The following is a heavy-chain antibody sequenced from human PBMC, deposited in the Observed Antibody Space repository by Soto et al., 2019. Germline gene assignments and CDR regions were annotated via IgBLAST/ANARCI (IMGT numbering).Heavy chain of an antibody. J-gene: IGHJ6*02. CDR3: ARQKSVAVAGTWYYYYGMDV. D-gene: IGHD6-19*01. CDR1: GYSFTIYW. V-gene: IGHV5-51*01. CDR2: IYPGDSDT. Sequence: GESLKISCKGSGYSFTIYWIGWVLQMPWKGLEWMGIIYPGDSDTRYSPSFQGQVTISADKSISTAYLQWSSLKASDTAMYYCARQKSVAVAGTWYYYYGMDVWGQGTTVTVSS.